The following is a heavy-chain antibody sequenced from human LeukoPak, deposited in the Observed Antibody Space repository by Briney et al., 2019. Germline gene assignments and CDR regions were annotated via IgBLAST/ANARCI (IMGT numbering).Heavy chain of an antibody. Sequence: GGSLRLSCAVSGFTFSGYWMSWVRQAPGKGLEWVANIKQDGSEKYYVDSVKGRFTISRDNAKNSLYLQMNSLRAEDTAVYYCARGTNYYDRSGYFPDYWGQGTLVTVSS. CDR2: IKQDGSEK. CDR3: ARGTNYYDRSGYFPDY. V-gene: IGHV3-7*01. CDR1: GFTFSGYW. J-gene: IGHJ4*02. D-gene: IGHD3-22*01.